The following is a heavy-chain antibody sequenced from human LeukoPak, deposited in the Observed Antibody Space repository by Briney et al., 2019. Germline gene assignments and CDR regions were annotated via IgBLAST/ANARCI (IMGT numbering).Heavy chain of an antibody. D-gene: IGHD1-26*01. J-gene: IGHJ6*03. V-gene: IGHV1-8*01. CDR2: MNPNSGNT. Sequence: ASVKVSCKASGYTFTSYDINRVRQATGQGLEWMGWMNPNSGNTGYAQKFQGRVTMTRNTSISTAYMELSSLRSEDTAVYYCARAVGATTFHYYYYMDVWGKGTTVTVSS. CDR1: GYTFTSYD. CDR3: ARAVGATTFHYYYYMDV.